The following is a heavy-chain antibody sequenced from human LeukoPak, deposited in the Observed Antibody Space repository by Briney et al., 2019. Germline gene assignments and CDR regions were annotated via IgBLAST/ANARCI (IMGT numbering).Heavy chain of an antibody. CDR2: INAGNGNT. J-gene: IGHJ6*02. D-gene: IGHD6-19*01. CDR3: ARRRAVAGTYYGMDV. CDR1: GYTFTSYA. V-gene: IGHV1-3*01. Sequence: ASVKVSCKASGYTFTSYAMHWVRQAPGQRLEWMGWINAGNGNTKYSQKFQGRVTITRDTSASTAYMELSSLRSEDTAVYYCARRRAVAGTYYGMDVWGQGTTVTVSS.